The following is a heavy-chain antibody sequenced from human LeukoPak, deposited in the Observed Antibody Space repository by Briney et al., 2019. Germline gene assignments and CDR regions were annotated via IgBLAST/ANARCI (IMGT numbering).Heavy chain of an antibody. Sequence: GASVKVSCKASGYGFTSYAISWVRQAPGQGLEWMGWISAYNGNTNYAQKLQGRVTMTTDTSTSTAYMELRSLRSDDTAVYYCARRSSSASSYYYYGMDVWGQGTTVTVSS. D-gene: IGHD6-6*01. CDR2: ISAYNGNT. J-gene: IGHJ6*02. V-gene: IGHV1-18*01. CDR3: ARRSSSASSYYYYGMDV. CDR1: GYGFTSYA.